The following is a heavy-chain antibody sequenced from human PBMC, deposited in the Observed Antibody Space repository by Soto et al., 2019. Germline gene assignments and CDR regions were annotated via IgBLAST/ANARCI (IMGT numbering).Heavy chain of an antibody. V-gene: IGHV4-59*01. CDR3: ARRYGGNFDY. CDR1: GGSISSYY. J-gene: IGHJ4*02. D-gene: IGHD1-26*01. Sequence: QVQLQESGPGLVKPSVTLSLTCTVSGGSISSYYWSWIRQPPGKGLEWIGYIYYSGSTNYNPSLKSRVSISVDTSKNQFSLKLSSVTAADTAVYYCARRYGGNFDYWGQGTLVTVSS. CDR2: IYYSGST.